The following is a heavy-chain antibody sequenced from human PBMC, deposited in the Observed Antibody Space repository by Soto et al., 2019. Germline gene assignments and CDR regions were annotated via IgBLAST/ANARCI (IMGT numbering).Heavy chain of an antibody. CDR1: GFTFSSYS. J-gene: IGHJ6*02. V-gene: IGHV3-48*01. CDR3: ARGAYCGGDCYSDYYYGMDV. D-gene: IGHD2-21*02. Sequence: EVQLVESGGGLVQPGGSLRLSCAASGFTFSSYSMNWVRQAPGKGLEWVSYISSSSRTIYYADSVKGRFTISRDNAKNSLYLQMNSLRAEDTAVYYCARGAYCGGDCYSDYYYGMDVWGQGTTVTVSS. CDR2: ISSSSRTI.